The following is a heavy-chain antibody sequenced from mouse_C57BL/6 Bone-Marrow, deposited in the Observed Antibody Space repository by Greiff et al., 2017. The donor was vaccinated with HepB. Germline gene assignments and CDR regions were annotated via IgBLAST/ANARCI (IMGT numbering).Heavy chain of an antibody. CDR2: ISSGGSYT. J-gene: IGHJ1*03. V-gene: IGHV5-6*02. Sequence: EVKLMESGGDLVKPGGSLKLSCAASGFTFSSYGMSWVRQTPDKRLEWVATISSGGSYTYYPDSVKGRFTISRDNAKNTLYLQMSSLKSEDTAMYYCARRGRYYGSYWYFDVWGTGTTVTVSS. CDR3: ARRGRYYGSYWYFDV. D-gene: IGHD1-1*01. CDR1: GFTFSSYG.